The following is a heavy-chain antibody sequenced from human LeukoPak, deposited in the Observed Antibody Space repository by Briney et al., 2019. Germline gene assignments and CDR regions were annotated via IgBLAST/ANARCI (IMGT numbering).Heavy chain of an antibody. D-gene: IGHD3-22*01. V-gene: IGHV3-23*01. Sequence: GGSLRLSCAASGFTFSSYAMSWVRQAPGKGLERVSAISGSGGSTYYADSVKGRFTISRDNSKNTLYLQMNSLRAEDTAVYYCAKARGMIVVVITDWGQGTLVTVSS. CDR2: ISGSGGST. CDR3: AKARGMIVVVITD. J-gene: IGHJ4*02. CDR1: GFTFSSYA.